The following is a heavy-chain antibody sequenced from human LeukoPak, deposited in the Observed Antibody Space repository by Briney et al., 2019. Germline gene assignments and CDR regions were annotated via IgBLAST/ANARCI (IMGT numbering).Heavy chain of an antibody. CDR3: ARDDGLGYCSSMTCYVFDY. CDR2: IGAYNYNT. V-gene: IGHV1-18*01. D-gene: IGHD2-2*01. CDR1: GYTFTNYA. J-gene: IGHJ4*02. Sequence: GASVKVSCKSSGYTFTNYAVSWLRQAPGQGLEWMGWIGAYNYNTNYAQKFQGRLTMTTDPSTNTGYMELRSLRSDDTAVYYCARDDGLGYCSSMTCYVFDYWGQGTLVTVSS.